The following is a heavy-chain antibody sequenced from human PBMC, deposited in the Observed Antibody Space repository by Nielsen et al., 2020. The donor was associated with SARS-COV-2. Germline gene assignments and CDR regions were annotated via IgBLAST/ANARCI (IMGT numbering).Heavy chain of an antibody. CDR3: ARDIGKATAWFDP. CDR2: INTNTGNP. D-gene: IGHD1-26*01. CDR1: GYTFTNYA. Sequence: ASVKVSCKASGYTFTNYALNWVRQAPGQGLEWMGWINTNTGNPTYAQGLTGRFVFSLDTSVSTAYLQITSLKAEDTVRYYCARDIGKATAWFDPWGQGTLVTVSS. J-gene: IGHJ5*02. V-gene: IGHV7-4-1*02.